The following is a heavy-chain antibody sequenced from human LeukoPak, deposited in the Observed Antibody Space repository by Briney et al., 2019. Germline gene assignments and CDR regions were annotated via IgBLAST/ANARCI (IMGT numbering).Heavy chain of an antibody. Sequence: GRSLRLSCAASGFTFSSYATHWVRQAPGKGLEWVAVIWSDGTNKYYSDSVKGRFTISRDNSKNTLYLQMNSLRAEDTAVYYCARGSLLAFDIWGQGTMVTVSS. CDR3: ARGSLLAFDI. CDR2: IWSDGTNK. J-gene: IGHJ3*02. V-gene: IGHV3-33*01. CDR1: GFTFSSYA.